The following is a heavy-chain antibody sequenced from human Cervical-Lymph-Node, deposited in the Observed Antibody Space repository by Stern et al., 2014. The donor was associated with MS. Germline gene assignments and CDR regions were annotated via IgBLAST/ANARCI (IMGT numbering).Heavy chain of an antibody. CDR1: GDTFTDYA. CDR3: AREVGSLAMDV. V-gene: IGHV1-69*06. Sequence: QVQLVQSGAEVKKPGSSVKGSCKASGDTFTDYAISWVRQAPGQGPEWMGGITPIFGSADYAQKFQGRLTITADRSTSTAYMDLSSLTSEDTAVYYCAREVGSLAMDVWGQGTTVIVSS. CDR2: ITPIFGSA. J-gene: IGHJ6*01. D-gene: IGHD1-1*01.